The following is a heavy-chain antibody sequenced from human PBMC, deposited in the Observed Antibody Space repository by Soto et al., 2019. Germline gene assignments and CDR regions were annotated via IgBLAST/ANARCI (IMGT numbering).Heavy chain of an antibody. CDR3: ARDEILHGSGNLDC. Sequence: QVQLQESGPGLVKASETLSLTCTVSGASVNSASHYWIWIRQPPGKGLEWIGFMFYGGSTRYNPSLKSRVTISEDTPKNQFSLRLTSVTAADTAVYYCARDEILHGSGNLDCWGQGTLVTVSS. J-gene: IGHJ4*02. CDR2: MFYGGST. V-gene: IGHV4-61*01. CDR1: GASVNSASHY. D-gene: IGHD3-3*01.